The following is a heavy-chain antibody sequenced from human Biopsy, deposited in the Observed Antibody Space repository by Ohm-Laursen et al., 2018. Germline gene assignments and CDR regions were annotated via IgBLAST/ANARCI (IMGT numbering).Heavy chain of an antibody. CDR1: GGSISSGGSY. J-gene: IGHJ6*02. Sequence: SQTLSLTCTVSGGSISSGGSYWSWIRQRPGKGLEWIGYIFNSANTYHNPSLKNLITISGDTSKNQFSLKLNSVTAADTAVYYCARDSGILNYGNFKYYHYYGMDVWGQGTKVTVSS. D-gene: IGHD4-11*01. CDR2: IFNSANT. CDR3: ARDSGILNYGNFKYYHYYGMDV. V-gene: IGHV4-31*01.